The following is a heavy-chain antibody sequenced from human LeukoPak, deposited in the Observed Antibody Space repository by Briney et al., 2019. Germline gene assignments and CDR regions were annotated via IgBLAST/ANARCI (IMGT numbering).Heavy chain of an antibody. CDR2: ITGGADST. CDR3: ARESAGGDGFTWFDP. Sequence: PGGSLRLSCAGTGFTFTSYAINWVRRAPGKGLEGVSSITGGADSTYLADSVKGRFTISRDNSKNTVYLEMNSPRAEDTAVYYCARESAGGDGFTWFDPWGQGTLVTVSS. CDR1: GFTFTSYA. V-gene: IGHV3-23*01. D-gene: IGHD2-21*02. J-gene: IGHJ5*02.